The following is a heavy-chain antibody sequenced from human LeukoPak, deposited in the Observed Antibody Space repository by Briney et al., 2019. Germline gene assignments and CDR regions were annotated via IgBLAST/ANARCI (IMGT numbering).Heavy chain of an antibody. CDR1: HGSISTYY. J-gene: IGHJ4*02. CDR3: ARGGSRFSD. CDR2: IYSSGNT. D-gene: IGHD3-3*01. V-gene: IGHV4-59*01. Sequence: SETLSLTCTVSHGSISTYYWNWIRQHPGKGLEWIGYIYSSGNTNYHPSLKSRVTMSVDTSKTHFSLRLSSVTPADTAVYYCARGGSRFSDWGQGTLVTVSS.